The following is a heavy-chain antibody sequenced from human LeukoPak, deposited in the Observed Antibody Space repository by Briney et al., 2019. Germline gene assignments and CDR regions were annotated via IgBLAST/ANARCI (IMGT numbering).Heavy chain of an antibody. CDR1: GFTFSSYE. J-gene: IGHJ4*02. CDR2: ISSSGSTI. Sequence: GGSLRLSCAGSGFTFSSYEMNWVRQAPGKGREGVSYISSSGSTIYYADSVKGRFTISRDNAKNSLYLQMNSLRAEDTAVYYCARPREGGLVEYWGQGTLVTVSS. CDR3: ARPREGGLVEY. D-gene: IGHD1-26*01. V-gene: IGHV3-48*03.